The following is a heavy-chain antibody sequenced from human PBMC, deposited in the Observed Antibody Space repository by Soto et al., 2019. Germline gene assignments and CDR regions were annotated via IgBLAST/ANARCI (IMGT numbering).Heavy chain of an antibody. CDR1: GFIFSSYS. Sequence: EVQLVESGGGLVQPGGSLRLSCAASGFIFSSYSMNWVRQVPGKGLEWVSYISSRSGTIYYADSVKGRFTISRDNVKNSLYLQMNSLRAEDTDVYYCARDGGDMDVWGQGTTVTVSS. V-gene: IGHV3-48*01. D-gene: IGHD3-10*01. CDR2: ISSRSGTI. J-gene: IGHJ6*02. CDR3: ARDGGDMDV.